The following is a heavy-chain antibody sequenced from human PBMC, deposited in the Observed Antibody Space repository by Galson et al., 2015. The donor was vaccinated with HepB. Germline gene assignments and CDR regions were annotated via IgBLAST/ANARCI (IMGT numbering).Heavy chain of an antibody. Sequence: SLRLSCAASGFMFSRYVVHWVRQAPGKGLEWVGGISRGGSDQYYASDSVKGRFTISRDNFKNTLHLQMNSLRDDDTAVYYCARECDSGSCYDYWGQGTLVTVSS. CDR1: GFMFSRYV. CDR3: ARECDSGSCYDY. J-gene: IGHJ4*02. V-gene: IGHV3-30*04. CDR2: ISRGGSDQ. D-gene: IGHD3-10*01.